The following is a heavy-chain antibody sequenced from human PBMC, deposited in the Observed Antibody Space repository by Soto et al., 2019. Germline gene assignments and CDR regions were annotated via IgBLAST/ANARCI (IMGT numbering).Heavy chain of an antibody. CDR3: ARRNYYGSGSYYYYGMDV. CDR2: IYPGDSDT. V-gene: IGHV5-51*01. D-gene: IGHD3-10*01. CDR1: GYSFTSYW. Sequence: GESLKISCKCSGYSFTSYWIGLVRQTPGKGLEWMGIIYPGDSDTRYSPSFQGQVTISADKSISTAYLQWSSLKASDTAMYYCARRNYYGSGSYYYYGMDVWGQGTTVTVSS. J-gene: IGHJ6*02.